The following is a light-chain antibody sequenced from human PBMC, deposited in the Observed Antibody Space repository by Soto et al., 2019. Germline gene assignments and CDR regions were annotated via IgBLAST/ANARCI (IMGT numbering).Light chain of an antibody. CDR3: SSYAGNSPLWV. CDR1: NSDVGSFNL. Sequence: QSALTQPASVSGSPGQSITISCTGTNSDVGSFNLVSWYQHHPGKAPELILYEVSQRLSGVSSRFSGSKSGNTASLTISGLQAEDEADYYCSSYAGNSPLWVFGGGTKLTVL. V-gene: IGLV2-23*02. J-gene: IGLJ3*02. CDR2: EVS.